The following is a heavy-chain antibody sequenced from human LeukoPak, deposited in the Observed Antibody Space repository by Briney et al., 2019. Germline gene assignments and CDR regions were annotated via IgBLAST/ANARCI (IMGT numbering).Heavy chain of an antibody. CDR2: ISYDGSSK. D-gene: IGHD2-2*01. J-gene: IGHJ3*02. V-gene: IGHV3-30-3*01. CDR3: ATSKSHLDAFGM. Sequence: PGGSLRLSCAASGLTFSNYAMYWVRQAPGKGLGWVAVISYDGSSKYYVDSVGGRFTISRDNSKNTLYLQMNGLRADDTAVYYCATSKSHLDAFGMWGQGTMVTVSS. CDR1: GLTFSNYA.